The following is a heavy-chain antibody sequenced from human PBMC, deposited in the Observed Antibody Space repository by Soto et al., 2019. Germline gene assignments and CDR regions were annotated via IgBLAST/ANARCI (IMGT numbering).Heavy chain of an antibody. CDR2: IRGRGATT. CDR1: GFIFTKYA. D-gene: IGHD6-19*01. CDR3: VKGSRPIPNVSGLIYGRY. V-gene: IGHV3-23*01. J-gene: IGHJ4*02. Sequence: GGSLRLSCAASGFIFTKYAMSWVRQVPGKGLEWVSTIRGRGATTYYADSVKGRFIISRDGSRNTVYLQMTSLRAEDTAVYFCVKGSRPIPNVSGLIYGRYWAQGTPVTVSA.